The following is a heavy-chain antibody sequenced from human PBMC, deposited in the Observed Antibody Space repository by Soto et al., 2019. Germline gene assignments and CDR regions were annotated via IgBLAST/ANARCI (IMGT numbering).Heavy chain of an antibody. CDR3: ATSTMTDAFDY. CDR1: GFSFNDYG. Sequence: QVQLVESGGGVVQPGKSLRLSCSTSGFSFNDYGFHWVRQAPGKGLEWVSLIKDDGSKVYYGDSVKGRFSISRDNSKNPVYLQMNSLIPGDTAIYYCATSTMTDAFDYWGQGTLVTVSS. D-gene: IGHD3-3*01. J-gene: IGHJ4*02. V-gene: IGHV3-30*03. CDR2: IKDDGSKV.